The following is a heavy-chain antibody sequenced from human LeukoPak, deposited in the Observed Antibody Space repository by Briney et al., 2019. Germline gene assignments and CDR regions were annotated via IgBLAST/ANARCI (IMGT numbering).Heavy chain of an antibody. D-gene: IGHD2-15*01. CDR3: AKDTEDCSGGSCYSAGWFDP. Sequence: PGGSLRLSCAASGFTFDDYAMHWVRQAPGKGLEWVSLISGDGGSTYYADSVKGRFTISRDNSKNSLYLQVNSLRTEDTALYYCAKDTEDCSGGSCYSAGWFDPWGQGTLVTVSS. CDR2: ISGDGGST. CDR1: GFTFDDYA. J-gene: IGHJ5*02. V-gene: IGHV3-43*02.